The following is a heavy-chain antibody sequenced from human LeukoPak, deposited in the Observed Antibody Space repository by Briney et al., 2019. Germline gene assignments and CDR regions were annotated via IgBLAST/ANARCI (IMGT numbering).Heavy chain of an antibody. CDR2: IIPIFGTA. V-gene: IGHV1-69*13. J-gene: IGHJ2*01. Sequence: GASVKVSCKXSGGTFSSYAISWVRQAPRQGLEWMGGIIPIFGTANYAQKFQGRVTITADESTSTAYMELSSLRSEDTAVYYCAREAGGYWYFDLWGRGTLVTVSS. CDR3: AREAGGYWYFDL. D-gene: IGHD3-16*01. CDR1: GGTFSSYA.